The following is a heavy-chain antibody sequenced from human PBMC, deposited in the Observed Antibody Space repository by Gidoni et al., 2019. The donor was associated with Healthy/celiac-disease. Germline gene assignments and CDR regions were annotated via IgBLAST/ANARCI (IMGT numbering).Heavy chain of an antibody. CDR1: GFPFDDNT. Sequence: EVQMVESGGVVVQLGGSLRLSCAASGFPFDDNTMHWVRQAPGKGLEWVSLISWDGGSTDYADSVKGRLTISRDNSKNSLYLQMNSLRTEDTALYYCAKGLIQLWGSGMDVWGQGTTVTVSS. D-gene: IGHD5-18*01. V-gene: IGHV3-43*01. J-gene: IGHJ6*02. CDR3: AKGLIQLWGSGMDV. CDR2: ISWDGGST.